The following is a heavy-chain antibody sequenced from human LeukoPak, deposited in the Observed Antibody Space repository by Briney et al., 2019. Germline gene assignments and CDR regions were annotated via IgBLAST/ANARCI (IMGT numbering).Heavy chain of an antibody. CDR2: ISGSGGST. D-gene: IGHD1/OR15-1a*01. CDR1: GFTFSSYA. V-gene: IGHV3-23*01. CDR3: GRIAINANNGMDV. J-gene: IGHJ6*02. Sequence: PGGSLRLSCAASGFTFSSYAMSWVRQAPGKGLGWVSAISGSGGSTYYADSVKGRFTISRDNSKNTLYLQMNSLRTEDTAVYYCGRIAINANNGMDVWGQGTTVTVSS.